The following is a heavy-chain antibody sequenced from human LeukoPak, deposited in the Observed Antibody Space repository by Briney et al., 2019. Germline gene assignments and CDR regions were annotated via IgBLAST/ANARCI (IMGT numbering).Heavy chain of an antibody. CDR2: ISYIGST. J-gene: IGHJ4*02. CDR1: ADSFSSHY. Sequence: ASETLSLTCAVSADSFSSHYWTWIRQAPGKGLEWIGYISYIGSTNYNPSLKSRVTISIDTSKNQFSLKLRSVTAADTAVYYCARGGPIEGNVVLPAAWPEGYFDYWGQGTLVTVSS. D-gene: IGHD2-2*01. CDR3: ARGGPIEGNVVLPAAWPEGYFDY. V-gene: IGHV4-59*11.